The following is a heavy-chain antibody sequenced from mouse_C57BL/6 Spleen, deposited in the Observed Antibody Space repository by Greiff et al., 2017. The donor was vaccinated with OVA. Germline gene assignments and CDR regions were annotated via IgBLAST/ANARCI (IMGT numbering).Heavy chain of an antibody. Sequence: VQLQQSGAELVRPGASVKLSCKASGYTFTDYYINWVKQRPGQGLEWIARIYPGSGNTYYNEKFKGKATLTAEKSSSTAYMQLSSLTSEDSAVYFCARGGYSNLDYWGQGTTLTVSS. CDR3: ARGGYSNLDY. V-gene: IGHV1-76*01. J-gene: IGHJ2*01. D-gene: IGHD2-5*01. CDR2: IYPGSGNT. CDR1: GYTFTDYY.